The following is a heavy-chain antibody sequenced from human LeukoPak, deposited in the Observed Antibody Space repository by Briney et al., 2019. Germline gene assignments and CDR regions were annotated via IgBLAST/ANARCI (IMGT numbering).Heavy chain of an antibody. CDR2: IYYSGST. V-gene: IGHV4-59*01. CDR1: GGSISSYY. D-gene: IGHD3-10*01. Sequence: SETLSLTCTVSGGSISSYYWSWIRQPPGKGLEWIAYIYYSGSTNYNPSLKSRVTISVDTSKNQFSLKLSSVTASDTAVYYCARVMVGVRGLHFDDWGQGTLVTVSS. CDR3: ARVMVGVRGLHFDD. J-gene: IGHJ4*02.